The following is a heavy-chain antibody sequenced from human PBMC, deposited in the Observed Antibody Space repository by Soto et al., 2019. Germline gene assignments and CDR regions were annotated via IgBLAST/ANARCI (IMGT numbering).Heavy chain of an antibody. CDR3: AKPFQPIGSSWYVIFDY. Sequence: QVQLVQSGAEVKKPGSSVKVSCKASGGTFSSYAISWVRQAPGQGLEWMGGIIPIFGTANYAQKFQGRVTISADESTSTAYMELSSLRSEDTAVYYCAKPFQPIGSSWYVIFDYWGQGTLVTVSS. J-gene: IGHJ4*02. D-gene: IGHD6-13*01. V-gene: IGHV1-69*01. CDR2: IIPIFGTA. CDR1: GGTFSSYA.